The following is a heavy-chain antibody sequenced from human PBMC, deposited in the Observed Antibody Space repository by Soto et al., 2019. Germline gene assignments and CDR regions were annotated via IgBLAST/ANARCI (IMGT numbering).Heavy chain of an antibody. V-gene: IGHV1-18*04. D-gene: IGHD3-22*01. CDR3: ARDHQYYYVSSGYYSLDALDI. CDR1: GYTFTSYG. Sequence: QVQLVQSGAEVKKPGASVKVSCKASGYTFTSYGISWVRQAPGQGLEWMGWISAYNGNTNYAQKLQGRVTMTTDTSTSTAYMELRSLRSDDTAVYYCARDHQYYYVSSGYYSLDALDIWGQGTMVTVSS. CDR2: ISAYNGNT. J-gene: IGHJ3*02.